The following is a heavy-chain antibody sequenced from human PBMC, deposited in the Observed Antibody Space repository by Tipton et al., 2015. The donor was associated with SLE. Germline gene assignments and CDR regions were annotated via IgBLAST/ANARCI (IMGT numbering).Heavy chain of an antibody. CDR1: GGSISSYY. D-gene: IGHD4-11*01. V-gene: IGHV4-4*08. J-gene: IGHJ5*02. CDR3: ARLIGHSTYEFWFDP. CDR2: IYSSGST. Sequence: TLSLTCTVSGGSISSYYWSWIRQPPGKGLEWIGCIYSSGSTNYNPSLKSRVTMSVDTSKNQFSLTLKSVTAADTAVYYCARLIGHSTYEFWFDPWGQGTLVTVSS.